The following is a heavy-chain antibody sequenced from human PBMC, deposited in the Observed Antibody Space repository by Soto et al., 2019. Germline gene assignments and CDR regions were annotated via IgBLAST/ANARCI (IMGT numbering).Heavy chain of an antibody. J-gene: IGHJ5*02. V-gene: IGHV1-18*01. D-gene: IGHD6-6*01. CDR3: ARDRESIAARQGFNWFDP. Sequence: ALMDVSCKASGFSFTSDGLSRVRQAPGQGLEWMGWISAYNGNTNYAQKLQGRVTMTTDTSTSTAYMELRSLRSDDTAVYYCARDRESIAARQGFNWFDPWGQGTLVTVSS. CDR1: GFSFTSDG. CDR2: ISAYNGNT.